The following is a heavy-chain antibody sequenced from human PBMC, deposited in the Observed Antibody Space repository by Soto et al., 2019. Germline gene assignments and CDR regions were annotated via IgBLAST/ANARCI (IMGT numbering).Heavy chain of an antibody. CDR3: AREDCSSTSCYFSNWFDP. J-gene: IGHJ5*02. V-gene: IGHV4-34*01. CDR2: INHSGST. Sequence: WSCISQTKGKGLEWIGEINHSGSTNYNPSLKSRVTISVDTSKNQFSLKLSSVTAADTAVYYCAREDCSSTSCYFSNWFDPWGQGTLVTVSS. D-gene: IGHD2-2*01.